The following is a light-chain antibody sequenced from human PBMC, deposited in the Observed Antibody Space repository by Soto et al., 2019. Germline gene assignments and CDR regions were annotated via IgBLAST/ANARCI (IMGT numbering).Light chain of an antibody. J-gene: IGKJ3*01. V-gene: IGKV1-39*01. CDR3: HQSYSPPFT. CDR2: AAS. Sequence: SQXXXXYLNWSQQKSGKAPNLLIYAASHLQSGVPSRFSASGSGTEFTLTISSLQPEDFATYYCHQSYSPPFTFGPGTKVEIK. CDR1: QXXXXY.